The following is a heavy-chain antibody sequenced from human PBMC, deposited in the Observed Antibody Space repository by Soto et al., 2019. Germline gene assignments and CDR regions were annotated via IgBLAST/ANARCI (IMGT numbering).Heavy chain of an antibody. CDR2: IFWDDDK. Sequence: QITLKESGPTLVKPTQTLTLTCTFSGFSLSTSGVGVGWIRQPPGKALEWLALIFWDDDKRYSPSLKRRLTIPNDSSKNHLVLTMPHMYPLDTATYSCALSLSLFRSTSYDILYYFHSCCQGTLVTVSS. CDR3: ALSLSLFRSTSYDILYYFHS. D-gene: IGHD2-8*01. CDR1: GFSLSTSGVG. V-gene: IGHV2-5*02. J-gene: IGHJ4*02.